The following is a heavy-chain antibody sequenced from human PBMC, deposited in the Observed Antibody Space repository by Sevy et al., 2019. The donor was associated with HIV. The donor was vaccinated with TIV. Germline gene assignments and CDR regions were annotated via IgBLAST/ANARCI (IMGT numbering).Heavy chain of an antibody. CDR2: ISSSSSYI. Sequence: GGSLRLSCAASGFTFSSYSMNWVRQAPGKGLEWVSSISSSSSYIYYADSVKGRFTISRDNAKNSLYLQMNGLRAEDKAVYYCARLWMGYCSSTSCSRAVDYWGQGTLVTVSS. D-gene: IGHD2-2*01. V-gene: IGHV3-21*01. CDR3: ARLWMGYCSSTSCSRAVDY. CDR1: GFTFSSYS. J-gene: IGHJ4*02.